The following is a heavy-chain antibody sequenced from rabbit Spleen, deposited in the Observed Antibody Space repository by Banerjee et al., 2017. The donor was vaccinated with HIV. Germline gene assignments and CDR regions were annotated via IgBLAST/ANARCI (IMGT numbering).Heavy chain of an antibody. V-gene: IGHV1S7*01. CDR2: IVPIFGVT. D-gene: IGHD4-1*01. CDR1: GFDFSTYS. J-gene: IGHJ4*01. CDR3: VRDPGVEYYFNL. Sequence: QLVESGGGLVQPGGSLKLSCKASGFDFSTYSMSWVRQVPGKGLEWIGYIVPIFGVTYYANWVNGRFTISSHNAQNTLYLQLNSLTAADTATYFCVRDPGVEYYFNLWGQGTLVTVS.